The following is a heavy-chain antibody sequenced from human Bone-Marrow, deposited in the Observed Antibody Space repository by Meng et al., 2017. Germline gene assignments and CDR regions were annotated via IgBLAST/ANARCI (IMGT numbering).Heavy chain of an antibody. CDR1: GYTFTNND. Sequence: ASVKVSCKTSGYTFTNNDTNWVRQAPGQGLEWMGWMNPNSGNTGFAQKFQGRVTMTSDTSITTAYMELNSLRSDDTAVYYCARGQYCTTGACPYYFDYWGQGALVTVSS. V-gene: IGHV1-8*01. CDR2: MNPNSGNT. CDR3: ARGQYCTTGACPYYFDY. D-gene: IGHD2-8*01. J-gene: IGHJ4*02.